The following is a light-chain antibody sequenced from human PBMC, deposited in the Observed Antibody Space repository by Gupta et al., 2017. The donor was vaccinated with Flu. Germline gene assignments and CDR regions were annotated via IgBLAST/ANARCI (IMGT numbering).Light chain of an antibody. CDR3: QQYYSTPQT. CDR2: WAS. CDR1: QSILYSSNSKNN. J-gene: IGKJ1*01. Sequence: DIVMTQSPDSLAVSLGERATINCRSSQSILYSSNSKNNLAWYQQKPGQPPKLLIYWASTRESGVPDRFSGSGSGTDFTLTISSLQAEDVAVYYCQQYYSTPQTFGQGTKVAIK. V-gene: IGKV4-1*01.